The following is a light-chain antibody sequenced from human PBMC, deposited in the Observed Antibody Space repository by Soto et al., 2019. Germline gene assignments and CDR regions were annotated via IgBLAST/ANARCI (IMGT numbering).Light chain of an antibody. CDR1: QSLVHSEGNTY. J-gene: IGKJ1*01. CDR3: PQATHFPRT. V-gene: IGKV2-24*01. CDR2: QVF. Sequence: DVVLTQTPLSSPVTLGQPASISCRSSQSLVHSEGNTYLSWLHQRPGQPPRLLIYQVFKRFSGVPGKFSGSGAGTDFTRKISRVEAEAVGVYYCPQATHFPRTFGQGTKVEIK.